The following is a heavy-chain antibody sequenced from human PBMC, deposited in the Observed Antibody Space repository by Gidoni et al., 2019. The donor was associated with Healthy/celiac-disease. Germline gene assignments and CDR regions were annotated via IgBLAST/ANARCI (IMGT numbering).Heavy chain of an antibody. D-gene: IGHD6-19*01. CDR1: GYSFNSYW. CDR2: IYPGDSDT. Sequence: EVQLVQSGAEVKKPGESLKISCKGSGYSFNSYWIGWVRQMPGKGLEWMGIIYPGDSDTRYSPSFQGQVTISADKSISTAYLQWSSLKASDTAMYYCARHGGVAVAGTGGYYYYGMDVWGQGTTVTVSS. CDR3: ARHGGVAVAGTGGYYYYGMDV. J-gene: IGHJ6*02. V-gene: IGHV5-51*01.